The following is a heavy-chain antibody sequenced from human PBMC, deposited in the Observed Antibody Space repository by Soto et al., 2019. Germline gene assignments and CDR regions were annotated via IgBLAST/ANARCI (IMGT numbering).Heavy chain of an antibody. V-gene: IGHV3-7*03. D-gene: IGHD3-3*01. Sequence: GGSLRLSCAASGFTFSSYWMSWVRQAPGKGLEWVANIKQDGSEKYCVDSVKGRFTISRDNAKNSLYLQMNSLRAEDTAVYYCAREPYYDFWSGYFVSSYYGMDVWGQGTTVTVSS. J-gene: IGHJ6*02. CDR2: IKQDGSEK. CDR3: AREPYYDFWSGYFVSSYYGMDV. CDR1: GFTFSSYW.